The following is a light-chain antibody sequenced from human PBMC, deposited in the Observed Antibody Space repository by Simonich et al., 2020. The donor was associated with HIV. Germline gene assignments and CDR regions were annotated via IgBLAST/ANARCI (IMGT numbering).Light chain of an antibody. Sequence: DIQMTQSPSSLSASVGARVTITCRASQNIRRFLNWYQQKPGKAPKLLIDATSSLQGGVPSRFSGSGSGTDFTLTISSLQPEDFATYYCQQSYSTLPYTFGQGTKLEIK. CDR1: QNIRRF. CDR2: ATS. V-gene: IGKV1-39*01. J-gene: IGKJ2*01. CDR3: QQSYSTLPYT.